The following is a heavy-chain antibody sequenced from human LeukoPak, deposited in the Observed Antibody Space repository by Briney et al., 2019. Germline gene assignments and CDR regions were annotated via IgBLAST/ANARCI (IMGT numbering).Heavy chain of an antibody. D-gene: IGHD3-10*01. CDR2: IYYSGST. J-gene: IGHJ4*02. Sequence: SETLSLTCTVSGGSISSGGYYWSWIRQHPGKGLEWIGYIYYSGSTYYNPSLKSRVTISVDTSKNQFSLKLSSVTAAGTAVYYCARVRAGVFDYWGQGTLVTVSS. V-gene: IGHV4-31*03. CDR1: GGSISSGGYY. CDR3: ARVRAGVFDY.